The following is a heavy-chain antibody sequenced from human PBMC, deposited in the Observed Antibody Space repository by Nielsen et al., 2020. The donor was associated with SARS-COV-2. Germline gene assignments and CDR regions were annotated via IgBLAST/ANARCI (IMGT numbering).Heavy chain of an antibody. D-gene: IGHD1-26*01. J-gene: IGHJ4*02. Sequence: SVNVSCKSSVYTFPNFAIHWVRQAPGQSLEWMGWINAGNGNTKYSQKFQGRVTITRDTSASTAYMELSSLRSEDTAVYYCARQSGSYLHYFDYWGQGTLVTVSS. V-gene: IGHV1-3*01. CDR1: VYTFPNFA. CDR2: INAGNGNT. CDR3: ARQSGSYLHYFDY.